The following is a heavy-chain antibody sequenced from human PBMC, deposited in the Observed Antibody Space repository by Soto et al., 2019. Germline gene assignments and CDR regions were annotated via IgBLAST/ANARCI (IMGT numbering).Heavy chain of an antibody. V-gene: IGHV5-51*01. Sequence: GESLKISCKASGYTFTSNCIGWVRRMPRKGLEWMGIIYPCDSDTRYSPSFQGQVTLAADKSNSIVYLQWSSLQASDTAMYYCARRGSFPYHYFDLWGQGTVFTVFS. CDR2: IYPCDSDT. CDR3: ARRGSFPYHYFDL. CDR1: GYTFTSNC. J-gene: IGHJ4*02.